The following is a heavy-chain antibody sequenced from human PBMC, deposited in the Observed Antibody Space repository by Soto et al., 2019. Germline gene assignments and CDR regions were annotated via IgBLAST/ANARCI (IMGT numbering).Heavy chain of an antibody. CDR2: ISYDGSNK. D-gene: IGHD6-19*01. V-gene: IGHV3-30*18. Sequence: GGSLRLSCAASGFTFSSYGMHWVRQAPGKGLERVAVISYDGSNKYYADSVKGQFTNSRDNSKNTLYLQMNSLRAEDTDVYYCAKGYSSGWFPPYYFDYWGQGTLVTVSS. CDR1: GFTFSSYG. J-gene: IGHJ4*02. CDR3: AKGYSSGWFPPYYFDY.